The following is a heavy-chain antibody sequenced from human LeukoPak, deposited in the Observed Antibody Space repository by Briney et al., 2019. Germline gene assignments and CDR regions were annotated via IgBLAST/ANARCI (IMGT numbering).Heavy chain of an antibody. CDR2: ISYDGSKK. CDR1: GFIFSTYG. D-gene: IGHD3-22*01. V-gene: IGHV3-30*18. Sequence: PGGSLRLSCAASGFIFSTYGMHWVRQAPGKGLEWVTLISYDGSKKYYADSVKGRFTISRDNSRNTLYLQMNSLRAEDTAVYYCAKARYYYDSSGTDGWGQGTLVTVSS. CDR3: AKARYYYDSSGTDG. J-gene: IGHJ4*02.